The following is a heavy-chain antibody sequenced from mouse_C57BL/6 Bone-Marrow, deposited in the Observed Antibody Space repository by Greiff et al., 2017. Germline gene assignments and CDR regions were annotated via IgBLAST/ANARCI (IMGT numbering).Heavy chain of an antibody. D-gene: IGHD1-3*01. CDR1: GFTFSSYA. J-gene: IGHJ2*01. V-gene: IGHV5-4*01. CDR3: ARDSKGSGFDY. Sequence: EVQLVESGGGLVKPGGSLKLSCAASGFTFSSYAMSWVRQTPEKRLEWVATISDGGSYTYYPDNVKGRFTISRDNAKNNLYLQMSHLKSEDTAMYYCARDSKGSGFDYWGQGTTLTVSS. CDR2: ISDGGSYT.